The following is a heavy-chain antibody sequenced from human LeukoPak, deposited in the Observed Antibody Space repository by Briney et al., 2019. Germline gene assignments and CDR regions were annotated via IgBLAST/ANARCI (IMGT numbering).Heavy chain of an antibody. D-gene: IGHD4-17*01. Sequence: SQTLSLTCTVSGGSISSGSYYWSWIRQPAGKGLEWIGRIYTSGSTNYNPSLKSRVTISVDTSKNQFSLKLSSVTAADTAVYYCAREPDYGDALDAFDIWGQGTMVTVSS. CDR2: IYTSGST. CDR3: AREPDYGDALDAFDI. CDR1: GGSISSGSYY. J-gene: IGHJ3*02. V-gene: IGHV4-61*02.